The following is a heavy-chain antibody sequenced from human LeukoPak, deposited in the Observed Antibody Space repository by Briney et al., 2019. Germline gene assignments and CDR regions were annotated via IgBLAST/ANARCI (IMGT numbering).Heavy chain of an antibody. CDR2: ISWNSGSI. Sequence: PGRSLRLSCAASVFTFDDYAMHLVRQAPGKGLEWVSGISWNSGSIGYADSVKGRFTISRDNAKNSLYLQMNSLRAEDTALYYCAKDRRYSGSWSNGGFDYWGQGTLVTVSS. J-gene: IGHJ4*02. V-gene: IGHV3-9*01. CDR3: AKDRRYSGSWSNGGFDY. D-gene: IGHD6-13*01. CDR1: VFTFDDYA.